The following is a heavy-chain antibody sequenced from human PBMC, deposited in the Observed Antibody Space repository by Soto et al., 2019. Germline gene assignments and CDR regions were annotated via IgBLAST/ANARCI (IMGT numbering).Heavy chain of an antibody. V-gene: IGHV4-30-4*01. Sequence: SETLSLTCTVSCASIRSSDYYWSWFRQPPGKGLEWIGYIYLSGSNYYNPSLKSRVSISEDTSNNHFSLKLSSVTAADTAVYYCARGLYGYYAFDHWGQGALVTVSS. J-gene: IGHJ4*02. D-gene: IGHD4-17*01. CDR3: ARGLYGYYAFDH. CDR1: CASIRSSDYY. CDR2: IYLSGSN.